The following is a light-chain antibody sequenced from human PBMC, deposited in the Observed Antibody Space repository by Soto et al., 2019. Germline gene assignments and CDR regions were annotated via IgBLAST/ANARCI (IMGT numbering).Light chain of an antibody. Sequence: EIVMTQSPATLSVSPGERATLSCRASQSVSSNLAWYQQKPGQAPNLLIYGASTRATGIPARFSGSGSGTKFTLTISSLQSEDFAVYYCQQYNNWPRTFGQGTKV. V-gene: IGKV3-15*01. CDR2: GAS. CDR3: QQYNNWPRT. J-gene: IGKJ1*01. CDR1: QSVSSN.